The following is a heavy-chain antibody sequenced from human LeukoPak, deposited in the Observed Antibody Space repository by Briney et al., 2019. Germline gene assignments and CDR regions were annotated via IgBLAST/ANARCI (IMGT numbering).Heavy chain of an antibody. V-gene: IGHV3-53*01. CDR3: VRHDSSGYYFDC. CDR2: IYSGGST. CDR1: GFIVNSNS. Sequence: RGSLRLSCAASGFIVNSNSMSWVRQAPGKGLEWVSVIYSGGSTYYADSVKGRFTISRDNSKNTLYLQMNSLRAEDTAIYYCVRHDSSGYYFDCWGQGTLVTVSS. D-gene: IGHD3-22*01. J-gene: IGHJ4*02.